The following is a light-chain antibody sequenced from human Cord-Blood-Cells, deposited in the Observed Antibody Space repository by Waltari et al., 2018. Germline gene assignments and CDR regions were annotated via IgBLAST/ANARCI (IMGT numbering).Light chain of an antibody. Sequence: QSALTQPRSVSGSPGQSVTISCTGTSSDVGGYNYVSWYQQPPGKAPKLMIYDVSKRPSGVPDRFSGSKSGNTASLTISGLQAEDEADYYCCSYAGSYTWVFGGGTKLT. CDR1: SSDVGGYNY. J-gene: IGLJ3*02. V-gene: IGLV2-11*01. CDR2: DVS. CDR3: CSYAGSYTWV.